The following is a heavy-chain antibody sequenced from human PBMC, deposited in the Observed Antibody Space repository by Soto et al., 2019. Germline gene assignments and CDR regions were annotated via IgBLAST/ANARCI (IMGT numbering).Heavy chain of an antibody. Sequence: QVHLQQWGAGLAKPSETLSLTCAVYGGSFSGYYWSWIRQPPGKGLEWIGEIDHSGGTNYNPSLKSRVTISVDTSKNQFSLKLSSVTDADTAVYYCARGRLGGAANWGQGTLVTVSS. CDR1: GGSFSGYY. CDR3: ARGRLGGAAN. D-gene: IGHD3-16*01. CDR2: IDHSGGT. V-gene: IGHV4-34*01. J-gene: IGHJ4*02.